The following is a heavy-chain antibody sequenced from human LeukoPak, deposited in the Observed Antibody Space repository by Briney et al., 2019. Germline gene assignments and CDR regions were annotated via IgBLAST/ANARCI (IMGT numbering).Heavy chain of an antibody. V-gene: IGHV1-46*01. D-gene: IGHD6-19*01. Sequence: GASVTVSCKASGYTFTSYYMHWVRQAPGQGLEWMGIINPSGGSTSYAQKFQGRVTMTRDTSTSTVYMELSSLRSEDTAVYYCAGGRKAVAGSDAFDIWGQGTMVTVSS. CDR3: AGGRKAVAGSDAFDI. CDR2: INPSGGST. J-gene: IGHJ3*02. CDR1: GYTFTSYY.